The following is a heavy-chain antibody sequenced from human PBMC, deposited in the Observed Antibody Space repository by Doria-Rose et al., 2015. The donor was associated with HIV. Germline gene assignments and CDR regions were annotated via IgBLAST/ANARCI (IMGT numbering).Heavy chain of an antibody. CDR2: ISSSGTTI. CDR3: ARGAHFFDSSGCYVDY. V-gene: IGHV3-48*03. D-gene: IGHD3-22*01. Sequence: WVSYISSSGTTIYYADSVKGRFTISRDNAKNSLYLQMNSLRAEDTAFYYCARGAHFFDSSGCYVDYWGQGTLVTVSS. J-gene: IGHJ4*02.